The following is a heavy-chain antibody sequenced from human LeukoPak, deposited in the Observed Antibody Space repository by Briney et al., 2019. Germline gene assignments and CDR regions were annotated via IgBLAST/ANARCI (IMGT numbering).Heavy chain of an antibody. CDR2: ISSSSSYI. CDR3: ARDRKAAAGDNWFDP. CDR1: GFTFSSYS. D-gene: IGHD6-13*01. Sequence: GGSLRLSCAASGFTFSSYSMNWVRQAPGKGLEWVSSISSSSSYIYYADSVKGRFTISRDNAKNSLYPQMNSLRAEDTAVYYCARDRKAAAGDNWFDPWGQGTLVTVSS. V-gene: IGHV3-21*01. J-gene: IGHJ5*02.